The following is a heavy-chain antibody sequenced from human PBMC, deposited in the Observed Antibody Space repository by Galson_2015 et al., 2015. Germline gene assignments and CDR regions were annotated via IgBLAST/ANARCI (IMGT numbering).Heavy chain of an antibody. D-gene: IGHD1-26*01. J-gene: IGHJ4*02. V-gene: IGHV3-33*01. Sequence: LRLSCAASGFTFSSYGLHWVRQAPGKGLEWVAVIWYDGSNKYYADSVKGRFTISRDNSKNTLYLQMNSLRAEDTAVYYCASPVGGGGFDYWGQGTLVTVSS. CDR3: ASPVGGGGFDY. CDR1: GFTFSSYG. CDR2: IWYDGSNK.